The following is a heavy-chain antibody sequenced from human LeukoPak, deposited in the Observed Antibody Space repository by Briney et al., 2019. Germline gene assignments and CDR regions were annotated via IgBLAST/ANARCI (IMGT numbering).Heavy chain of an antibody. D-gene: IGHD6-6*01. CDR2: ISSSGSTI. V-gene: IGHV3-48*03. CDR1: GFTFSSYE. J-gene: IGHJ4*02. CDR3: AKADSSSSSQSFDY. Sequence: GGSLRLSCAASGFTFSSYEMNWVRQAPGKGLEWVSYISSSGSTIYYADSVKGRFTISRDNAKNSLYLQMNSLRAEDTAVYYCAKADSSSSSQSFDYWGQGTLVTVSS.